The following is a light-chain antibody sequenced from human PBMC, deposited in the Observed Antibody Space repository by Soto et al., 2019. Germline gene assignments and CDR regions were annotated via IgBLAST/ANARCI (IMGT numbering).Light chain of an antibody. V-gene: IGLV2-11*01. CDR3: CSFAGSYV. CDR2: EVS. J-gene: IGLJ1*01. CDR1: SRDVDAYDF. Sequence: QAVVTQPRSVSGSPGQSVAISCTGTSRDVDAYDFVSWYQHHPGKAPKLIISEVSKRPSGVSHRFSGSKSGNTASLTISGLQAEDEADYFCCSFAGSYVFGTGTKLTVL.